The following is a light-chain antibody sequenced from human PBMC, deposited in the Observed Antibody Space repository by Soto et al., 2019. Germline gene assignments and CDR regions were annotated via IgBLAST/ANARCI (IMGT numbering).Light chain of an antibody. CDR2: SAS. J-gene: IGKJ4*01. Sequence: IQLTQSPSSLSASVGGRCTITCRASQGITSYLAWYQQRPGKAPGLLIYSASTLQSGVPSRFSGSGYGTDFSLTISNLPPEDFATYYCQQLYSHPLTFGGGTKVDIK. V-gene: IGKV1-9*01. CDR3: QQLYSHPLT. CDR1: QGITSY.